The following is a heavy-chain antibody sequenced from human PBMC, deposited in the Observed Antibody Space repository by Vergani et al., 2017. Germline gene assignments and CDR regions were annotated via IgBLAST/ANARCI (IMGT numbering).Heavy chain of an antibody. V-gene: IGHV4-61*08. CDR2: IYYSGST. J-gene: IGHJ4*02. CDR3: ASGIYDFWSGYYSYFDY. D-gene: IGHD3-3*01. Sequence: QVQLKESGPGLVKPSETLSLTCTVSNFFISSNAYYWGWIRQAPGRGLEWIGYIYYSGSTNYNPSLKSRVTISVDTSKNQFSLKLSSVTAADTAVYYCASGIYDFWSGYYSYFDYWGQGTLVTVSS. CDR1: NFFISSNAYY.